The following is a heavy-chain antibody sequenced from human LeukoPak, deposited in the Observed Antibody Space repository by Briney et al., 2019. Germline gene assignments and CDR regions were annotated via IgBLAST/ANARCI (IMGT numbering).Heavy chain of an antibody. CDR2: IYPGDSDT. J-gene: IGHJ4*02. V-gene: IGHV5-51*01. CDR1: GYNFTTFW. Sequence: ESLEISCKTSGYNFTTFWIGWVRQMPGKGLEWMGIIYPGDSDTRYSPSFQGQVTISADKSISTAYLQWSSLKASDTAMYYCARLDTAMVSTFDYWGQGTLVTVSS. CDR3: ARLDTAMVSTFDY. D-gene: IGHD5-18*01.